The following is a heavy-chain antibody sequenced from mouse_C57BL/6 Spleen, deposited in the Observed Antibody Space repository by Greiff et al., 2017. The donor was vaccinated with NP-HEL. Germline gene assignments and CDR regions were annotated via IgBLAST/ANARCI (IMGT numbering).Heavy chain of an antibody. Sequence: QVQLQQPGAELVRPGTSVKLSCTASGYTFTSYWMHWVKQRPGQGLERIGVIDPSDSYTNYNQKFKGKATLTVDTSSSTAYMQLSSLTSEDSAVYYCARRGFDGYYFDYWGQGTTLTVSS. CDR3: ARRGFDGYYFDY. D-gene: IGHD2-3*01. V-gene: IGHV1-59*01. J-gene: IGHJ2*01. CDR2: IDPSDSYT. CDR1: GYTFTSYW.